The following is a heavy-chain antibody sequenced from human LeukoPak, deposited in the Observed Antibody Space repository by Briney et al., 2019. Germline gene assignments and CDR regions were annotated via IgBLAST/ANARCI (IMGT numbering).Heavy chain of an antibody. D-gene: IGHD6-13*01. CDR1: GVSISNYF. J-gene: IGHJ5*02. CDR3: ARGPLMSAGGGVDP. CDR2: DSIRGGT. V-gene: IGHV4-4*07. Sequence: PSETLSFTCSVSGVSISNYFWSWIRQSAGKGLEWIGRDSIRGGTNYSPSLASRVSMSIDTSKSQFSLKLTSVTAADTAVYYCARGPLMSAGGGVDPWGQGTLVTVSS.